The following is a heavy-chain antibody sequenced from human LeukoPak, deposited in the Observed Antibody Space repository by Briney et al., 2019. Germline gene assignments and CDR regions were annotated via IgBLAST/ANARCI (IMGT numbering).Heavy chain of an antibody. D-gene: IGHD6-13*01. J-gene: IGHJ6*02. CDR3: ARESGQAADYYYYGMDV. CDR1: GGSVSSDSYY. Sequence: PSETLSLTCTVSGGSVSSDSYYWSWIRQPPGKGLEWIGYIYYSGSTNYNPSLKSRVTMSVDTSKNQFSLKLSSVTAADTAVYYCARESGQAADYYYYGMDVWGQGTTVTVSS. V-gene: IGHV4-61*01. CDR2: IYYSGST.